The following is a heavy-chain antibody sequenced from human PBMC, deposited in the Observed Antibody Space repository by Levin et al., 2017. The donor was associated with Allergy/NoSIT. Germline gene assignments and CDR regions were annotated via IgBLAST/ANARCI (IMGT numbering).Heavy chain of an antibody. CDR2: LSLLFLP. CDR3: ARVAGYSYGYYFDY. Sequence: LSLPFAVSGGSISSGGYSWSWIRQPPFPFLSFLFPLSLLFLPPSTPSLKSRVTMSVDRSKNQFSLKLSYVTAADTAVYYCARVAGYSYGYYFDYWGPGTLVTVSS. D-gene: IGHD5-18*01. J-gene: IGHJ4*02. V-gene: IGHV4-30-2*01. CDR1: GGSISSGGYS.